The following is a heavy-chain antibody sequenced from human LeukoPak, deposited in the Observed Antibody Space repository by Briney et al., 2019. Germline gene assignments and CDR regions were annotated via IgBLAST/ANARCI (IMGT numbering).Heavy chain of an antibody. CDR2: INPNSGGT. CDR1: GYTFTGYY. CDR3: ARVLGKQQLVILFGY. Sequence: ASVKVSCKASGYTFTGYYMHWVRQAPGQRLEWMGWINPNSGGTNYAQKFQGRVTMTRDTSISTAYMELSRLRSDDTAVYYCARVLGKQQLVILFGYWGQGTLVTVSS. V-gene: IGHV1-2*02. J-gene: IGHJ4*02. D-gene: IGHD6-13*01.